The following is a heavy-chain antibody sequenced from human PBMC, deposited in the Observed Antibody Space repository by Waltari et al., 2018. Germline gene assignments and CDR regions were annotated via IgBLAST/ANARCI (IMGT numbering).Heavy chain of an antibody. D-gene: IGHD6-19*01. V-gene: IGHV4-38-2*01. CDR3: ARQGLHRVAVAAAPFDY. Sequence: QVQLQESGPGLVKPSETLSLTCAVSGYFISSGYYWGWIRQPPGKGLEWIGSIYHSGSTYYNPSLKSRVTISVDTSKNQFSLKLSSVTAADTAVYYCARQGLHRVAVAAAPFDYWGQGTLVTVSS. CDR2: IYHSGST. CDR1: GYFISSGYY. J-gene: IGHJ4*02.